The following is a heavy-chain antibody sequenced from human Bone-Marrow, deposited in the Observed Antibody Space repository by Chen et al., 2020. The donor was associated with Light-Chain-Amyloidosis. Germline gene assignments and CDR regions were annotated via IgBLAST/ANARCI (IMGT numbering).Heavy chain of an antibody. V-gene: IGHV3-23*01. J-gene: IGHJ4*02. CDR3: AKDRGFFVVVPGAPTYFDS. Sequence: EVRLLESGGKSVQPGEPLRLSCVASGFSFSHYAMAWVRQVPGKGLEWVSGVSASGGSTYYADSVKGRFTISRDNSKNTLFLHISSLRGDDAAVYFCAKDRGFFVVVPGAPTYFDSWGQGTRVTVSP. CDR2: VSASGGST. D-gene: IGHD2-21*01. CDR1: GFSFSHYA.